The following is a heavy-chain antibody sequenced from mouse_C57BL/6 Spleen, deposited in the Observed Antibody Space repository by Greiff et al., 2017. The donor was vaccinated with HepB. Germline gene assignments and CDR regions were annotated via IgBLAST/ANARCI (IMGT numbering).Heavy chain of an antibody. J-gene: IGHJ2*01. V-gene: IGHV1-76*01. D-gene: IGHD1-1*01. CDR2: IYPGSGNT. Sequence: QVQLQQSGAELVRPGASVKLSCKASGYTFTDYYINWVKQRPGQGLEWIARIYPGSGNTYYNEKFKGKATLTADKASSTAYMQLSSLTSEDSAVYVGARQDPVVAPYFDYWGQGTTLTVSS. CDR3: ARQDPVVAPYFDY. CDR1: GYTFTDYY.